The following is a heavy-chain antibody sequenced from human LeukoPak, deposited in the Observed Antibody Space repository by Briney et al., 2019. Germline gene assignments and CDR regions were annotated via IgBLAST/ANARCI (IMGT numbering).Heavy chain of an antibody. V-gene: IGHV3-23*01. CDR3: AKEWYYYGSGSYYNDY. CDR2: ISGSDGSI. D-gene: IGHD3-10*01. J-gene: IGHJ4*02. Sequence: GGSLRLSCAASGFTFSSYGMTWVRQAPGKGLEWVSTISGSDGSIYYADSVKGRFTSSRDNSKNTLYLQMSSLRAEDTAVYYCAKEWYYYGSGSYYNDYWGQGTLVTVSS. CDR1: GFTFSSYG.